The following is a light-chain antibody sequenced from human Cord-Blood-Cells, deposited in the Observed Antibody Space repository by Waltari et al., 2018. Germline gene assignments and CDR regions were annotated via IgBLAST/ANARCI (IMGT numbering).Light chain of an antibody. V-gene: IGLV2-14*01. CDR1: SSDVGGYNY. J-gene: IGLJ1*01. CDR2: EVS. Sequence: QSALTQPASVSGSPGQSITISCTGTSSDVGGYNYVSWYQQHPGKAPKLMSYEVSSRPSVASNRFSGYTAGNTASLTISGLQAEYEADYYCSSYTSSSTYVFGTGTKVTVL. CDR3: SSYTSSSTYV.